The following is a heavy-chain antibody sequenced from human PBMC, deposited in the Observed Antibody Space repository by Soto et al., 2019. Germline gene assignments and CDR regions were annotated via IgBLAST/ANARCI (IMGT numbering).Heavy chain of an antibody. D-gene: IGHD5-18*01. Sequence: GASVKVSCKASGYTFTSYGISWVRQAPGQGLEWMGWISAYNGNTNYAQKLQGRVTMTTDTSTSTAYMELRSLRSDDTAVYYCARDWGGYSYGDPYYWFDPWGQGTLVTVSS. CDR2: ISAYNGNT. V-gene: IGHV1-18*04. CDR1: GYTFTSYG. CDR3: ARDWGGYSYGDPYYWFDP. J-gene: IGHJ5*02.